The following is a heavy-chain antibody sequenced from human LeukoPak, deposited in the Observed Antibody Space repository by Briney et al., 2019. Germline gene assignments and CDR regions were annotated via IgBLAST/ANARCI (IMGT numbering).Heavy chain of an antibody. V-gene: IGHV3-23*01. CDR3: AKDVYDFWSGYDYDAFDI. Sequence: GGSLRLSCAASGFTFSSYAMSWVSQAPGKGLEWVSAISGSVGSTSYADSVKGRLNIPRDNSKNTLYLQMNSLRGEVTAVYYCAKDVYDFWSGYDYDAFDIWGQGTMVTVPS. CDR2: ISGSVGST. J-gene: IGHJ3*02. CDR1: GFTFSSYA. D-gene: IGHD3-3*01.